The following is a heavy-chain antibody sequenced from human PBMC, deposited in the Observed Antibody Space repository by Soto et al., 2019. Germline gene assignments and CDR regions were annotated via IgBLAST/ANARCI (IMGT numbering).Heavy chain of an antibody. CDR1: GFTFSSYG. CDR2: ISYDGSNK. V-gene: IGHV3-30*18. CDR3: AKGQQLVTFDY. Sequence: GGSLRLSCAASGFTFSSYGMHWVRQAPGKGLGWVAVISYDGSNKYYADSVKGRFTISRDNSKNTLYLQMNSLRAEDTAVYYCAKGQQLVTFDYWGQGTLVTVSS. D-gene: IGHD6-13*01. J-gene: IGHJ4*02.